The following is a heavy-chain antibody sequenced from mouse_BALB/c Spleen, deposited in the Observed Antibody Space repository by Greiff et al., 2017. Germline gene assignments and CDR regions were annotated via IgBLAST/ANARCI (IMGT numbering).Heavy chain of an antibody. D-gene: IGHD2-4*01. CDR3: ARYDYDY. CDR2: ISSGGSYT. Sequence: EVKVVESGGDLVKPGGSLKLSCAASGFTFSSYGMSWVRQTPDKRLEWVATISSGGSYTYYPDSVKGRFTISRDNAKNTLYLQMSSLKSEDTAMYYCARYDYDYWGQGTTLTVSS. CDR1: GFTFSSYG. V-gene: IGHV5-6*01. J-gene: IGHJ2*01.